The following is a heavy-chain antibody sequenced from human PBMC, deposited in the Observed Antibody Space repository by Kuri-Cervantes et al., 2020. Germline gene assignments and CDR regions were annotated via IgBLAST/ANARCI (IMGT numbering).Heavy chain of an antibody. CDR1: GFSFRDYD. Sequence: GGSLRLSCAACGFSFRDYDMHWVRQAPGKGLEWVAVIWYDGSNKYYADSVKGRFTISRDNSKNTLYLQMNSLRAEDAAVYYCAALGYCSGGSCYGYYYYYYMDVWGKGTTVTVSS. J-gene: IGHJ6*03. V-gene: IGHV3-33*01. D-gene: IGHD2-15*01. CDR2: IWYDGSNK. CDR3: AALGYCSGGSCYGYYYYYYMDV.